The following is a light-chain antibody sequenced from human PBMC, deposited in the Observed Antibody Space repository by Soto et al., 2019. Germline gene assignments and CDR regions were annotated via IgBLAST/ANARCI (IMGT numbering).Light chain of an antibody. Sequence: QSVLTQPPSASGTPGQRVTISCSGSSSNIGRNYVCWYQKLPGTAPQLLIYRNTERPSGVPDRFSGSKSGTSASLAISGLRSEDEAEYYCAAWDDSLSGHVVFGGGTKVTVL. CDR1: SSNIGRNY. CDR2: RNT. CDR3: AAWDDSLSGHVV. V-gene: IGLV1-47*01. J-gene: IGLJ2*01.